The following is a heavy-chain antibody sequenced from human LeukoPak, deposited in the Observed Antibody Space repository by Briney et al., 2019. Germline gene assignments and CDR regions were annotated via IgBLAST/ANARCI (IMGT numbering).Heavy chain of an antibody. J-gene: IGHJ3*02. D-gene: IGHD5-18*01. CDR1: GGSFSGYY. CDR3: ARDPRTAKAFDI. Sequence: PSETLSLTCAVYGGSFSGYYWSWIRQPPGKGLEWIGEINHSGSTNYNPSLKRRVTISVDTSKNQFSLKLSTVTAADTAVYYCARDPRTAKAFDIWGQGTMVTVSS. CDR2: INHSGST. V-gene: IGHV4-34*01.